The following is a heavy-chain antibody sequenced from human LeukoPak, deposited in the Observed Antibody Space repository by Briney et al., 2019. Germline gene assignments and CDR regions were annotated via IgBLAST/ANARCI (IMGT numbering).Heavy chain of an antibody. D-gene: IGHD5-12*01. CDR2: INPNSGGT. J-gene: IGHJ4*02. CDR1: GYTFTGYY. CDR3: ARLQGYSGYDWVFDY. V-gene: IGHV1-2*06. Sequence: ASVKVSCKASGYTFTGYYMHWVRQAPGQGLEWMGRINPNSGGTNYAQKFQGRVTMTRDTSISTAYMELSRLRSDDTAVYYCARLQGYSGYDWVFDYWGQGTLVTVSS.